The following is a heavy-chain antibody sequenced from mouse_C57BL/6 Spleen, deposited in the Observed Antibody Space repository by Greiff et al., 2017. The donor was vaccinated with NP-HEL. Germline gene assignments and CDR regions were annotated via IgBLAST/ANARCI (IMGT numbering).Heavy chain of an antibody. Sequence: QVQLKQSGPELVKPGASVKISCKASGYSFTSYYIHWVKQRPGQGLEWIGWIYPGSGNTKYNEKFKGKATLTADTSSSTAYMQLSSLTSENTAVYYGAGGDYYGSSLYAIDYWGQGTLVTVSA. J-gene: IGHJ4*01. CDR3: AGGDYYGSSLYAIDY. CDR1: GYSFTSYY. D-gene: IGHD1-1*01. CDR2: IYPGSGNT. V-gene: IGHV1-66*01.